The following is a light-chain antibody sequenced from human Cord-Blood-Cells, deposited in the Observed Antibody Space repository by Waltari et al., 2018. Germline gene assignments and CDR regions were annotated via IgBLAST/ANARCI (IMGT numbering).Light chain of an antibody. CDR1: QGISSY. CDR2: AAS. Sequence: DIQMTQSPSSLSASVGDRVTLTCRAGQGISSYLNWYQQKPGKAPTLLSYAASSLQSGVPSRFSGSGSGKDFTLTSSSLQPEGFATYDCQQSYSTPRTFGQGTKVEIK. J-gene: IGKJ1*01. CDR3: QQSYSTPRT. V-gene: IGKV1-39*01.